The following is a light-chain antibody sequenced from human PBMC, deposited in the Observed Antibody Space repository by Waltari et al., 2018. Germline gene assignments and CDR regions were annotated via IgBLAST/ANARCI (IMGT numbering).Light chain of an antibody. CDR1: QNVNRN. J-gene: IGKJ4*01. Sequence: EILLTQSPVTLSLSPGERATLSCRASQNVNRNLAWYQHKPGQAPRLRIYDAAIRATGIPPSFSGSGSGTDFTLTISSLEPEDFAVYFCQQRDNWPPFTFGGGTKVEIK. V-gene: IGKV3-11*01. CDR3: QQRDNWPPFT. CDR2: DAA.